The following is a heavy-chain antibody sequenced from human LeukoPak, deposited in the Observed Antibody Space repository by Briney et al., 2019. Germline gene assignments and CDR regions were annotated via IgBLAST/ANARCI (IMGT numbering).Heavy chain of an antibody. J-gene: IGHJ4*02. CDR2: INPNTGGT. D-gene: IGHD2-2*01. Sequence: ASVKVSCKASGYTFTGYYMHWVRQAPGQGLEWMGWINPNTGGTNYAQKFQGRVTMTRDTSISTAYMELSRLSSDDTAVYYCARDWCSSTSCFDSWGQGTLVNVSS. V-gene: IGHV1-2*02. CDR3: ARDWCSSTSCFDS. CDR1: GYTFTGYY.